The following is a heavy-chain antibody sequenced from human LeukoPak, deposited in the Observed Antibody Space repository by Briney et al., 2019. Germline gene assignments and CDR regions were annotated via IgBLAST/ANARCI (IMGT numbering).Heavy chain of an antibody. CDR1: GGSITGYY. J-gene: IGHJ4*02. V-gene: IGHV4-4*07. CDR3: AREYGDFDY. CDR2: ISTSGSP. Sequence: SETLSLTRTVSGGSITGYYWSWIRQPAGKGLEWIGRISTSGSPNYNPSLKSRVTMSIDTSKNQFSLKLSSVTAADTAVYYCAREYGDFDYWGQGTLVTVSS. D-gene: IGHD4-17*01.